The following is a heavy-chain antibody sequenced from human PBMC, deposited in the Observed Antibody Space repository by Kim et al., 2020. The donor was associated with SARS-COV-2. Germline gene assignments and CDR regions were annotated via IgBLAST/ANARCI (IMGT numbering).Heavy chain of an antibody. V-gene: IGHV3-23*01. D-gene: IGHD3-10*01. CDR2: INSSSDAG. J-gene: IGHJ4*01. Sequence: GGSLRLSCTTSGFAFTDSCMNWVRQAPGKGLEWISRINSSSDAGSYDYSVPGQFSISIANYDTTHTLQLQIYNPNTAATANYIYATLRSYWDHGTLVT. CDR3: ATLRSY. CDR1: GFAFTDSC.